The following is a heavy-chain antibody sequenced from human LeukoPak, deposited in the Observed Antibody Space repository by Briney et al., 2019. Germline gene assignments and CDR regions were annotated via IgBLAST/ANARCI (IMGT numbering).Heavy chain of an antibody. J-gene: IGHJ3*02. Sequence: ASVKVSCKASGYTFTSYDINWVRQATGQGLEWMGWMNPNSGNTGYAQKFQGRVTMTRNTSISTAYMELSSLRSDDTAVYYCARDIWALYDNDAFDIWGQGTMVTVSS. CDR3: ARDIWALYDNDAFDI. V-gene: IGHV1-8*01. CDR1: GYTFTSYD. D-gene: IGHD3-16*01. CDR2: MNPNSGNT.